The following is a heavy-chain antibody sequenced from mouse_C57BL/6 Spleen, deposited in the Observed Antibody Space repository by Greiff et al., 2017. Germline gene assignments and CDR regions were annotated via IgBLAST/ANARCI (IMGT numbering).Heavy chain of an antibody. CDR1: GFTFSDYG. Sequence: EVKLMESGGGLVKPGGSLKLSCAASGFTFSDYGMHWVRQAPEKGLEWVAYISSGSSTIYYADTVKGRFTISRDNAKNTLFLQMTSLRSEDTAMYYCASGSITTVVAPGAMDYWGQGTSVTVSS. CDR2: ISSGSSTI. D-gene: IGHD1-1*01. J-gene: IGHJ4*01. CDR3: ASGSITTVVAPGAMDY. V-gene: IGHV5-17*01.